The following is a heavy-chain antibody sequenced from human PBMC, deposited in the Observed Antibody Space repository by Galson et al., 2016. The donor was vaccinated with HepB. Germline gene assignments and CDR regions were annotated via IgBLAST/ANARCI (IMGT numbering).Heavy chain of an antibody. Sequence: LSLTCTVSGGSIGSGGYYWSWIRQHPEKGLEWIGFISYSGTTHHNPSLKTPITLSVDTSKNHPSLELSSVTAADTAVYYCARASYHYDTDGNPTGYFDSWGQGILATVSS. CDR1: GGSIGSGGYY. CDR2: ISYSGTT. V-gene: IGHV4-31*01. CDR3: ARASYHYDTDGNPTGYFDS. D-gene: IGHD3-22*01. J-gene: IGHJ4*02.